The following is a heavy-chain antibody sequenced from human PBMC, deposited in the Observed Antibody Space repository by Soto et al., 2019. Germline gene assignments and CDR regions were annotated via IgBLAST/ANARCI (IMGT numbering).Heavy chain of an antibody. J-gene: IGHJ4*02. CDR1: GFTFSSYG. CDR2: ISHSGGNT. Sequence: EVQLLESGGGLVQPGGSLRLSCAASGFTFSSYGMSWVRQAPGKGLEWVSAISHSGGNTYYADSVKGRFASSRDNSRDTLYLQMNSLRAGDTAVYYCATFIFCSSTSCYGREGGYWGQGTLVTVSS. CDR3: ATFIFCSSTSCYGREGGY. V-gene: IGHV3-23*01. D-gene: IGHD2-2*01.